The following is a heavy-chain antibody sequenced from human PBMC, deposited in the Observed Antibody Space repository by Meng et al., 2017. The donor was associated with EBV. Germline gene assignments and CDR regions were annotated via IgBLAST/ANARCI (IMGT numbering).Heavy chain of an antibody. CDR3: ARVGIAVAGTGDY. CDR1: GYPFTGYY. Sequence: VLCGAGVKKPGAHVKVPCKASGYPFTGYYMHGVRQAPGQGLEWMGRINPNSGGTNYAQKFQGRVTMTRDTSISTAYMELSRLRSDDTAVYYCARVGIAVAGTGDYWGQGILVTVSS. V-gene: IGHV1-2*06. D-gene: IGHD6-19*01. J-gene: IGHJ4*02. CDR2: INPNSGGT.